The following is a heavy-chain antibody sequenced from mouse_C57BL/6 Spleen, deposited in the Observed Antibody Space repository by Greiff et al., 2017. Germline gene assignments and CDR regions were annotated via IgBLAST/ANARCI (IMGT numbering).Heavy chain of an antibody. CDR1: GYSITSGYY. CDR2: ISYDGSN. Sequence: VQLKESGPGLVKPSQSLSLTCSVTGYSITSGYYWNWIRQFPGNKLEWMGYISYDGSNNYNPSLKNRISITRDTSKNQFFLKLNSVTTEDTATYYCATSFYYSNYVREMDYWGQGTSVTVSS. V-gene: IGHV3-6*01. D-gene: IGHD2-5*01. CDR3: ATSFYYSNYVREMDY. J-gene: IGHJ4*01.